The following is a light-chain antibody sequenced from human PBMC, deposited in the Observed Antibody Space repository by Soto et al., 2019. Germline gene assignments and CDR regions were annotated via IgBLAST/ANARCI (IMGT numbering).Light chain of an antibody. Sequence: QSALTQPASVSGSPGQSITISCTGTSSDVGAYDYLSWYQQHPGEVPKLMIFDVSDRPSGVSNRFSGSKSGNTASLTISGLQAEDEADYYCSSFTTSTSYVFGTGTKVTVL. CDR1: SSDVGAYDY. V-gene: IGLV2-14*03. J-gene: IGLJ1*01. CDR2: DVS. CDR3: SSFTTSTSYV.